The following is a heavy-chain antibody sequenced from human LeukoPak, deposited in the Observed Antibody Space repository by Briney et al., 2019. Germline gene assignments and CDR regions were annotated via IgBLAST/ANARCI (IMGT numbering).Heavy chain of an antibody. Sequence: SETLSLTCAVYGGSFSPYYWSWIRQPPGKGLEWIGEINHSGSTNYNPSLKGRVTISVDTSKNQFSLRLSSVTAADTAVYYCARGGFYCGGDCYVDYWGQGTLVTVSS. D-gene: IGHD2-21*02. CDR2: INHSGST. V-gene: IGHV4-34*01. J-gene: IGHJ4*02. CDR1: GGSFSPYY. CDR3: ARGGFYCGGDCYVDY.